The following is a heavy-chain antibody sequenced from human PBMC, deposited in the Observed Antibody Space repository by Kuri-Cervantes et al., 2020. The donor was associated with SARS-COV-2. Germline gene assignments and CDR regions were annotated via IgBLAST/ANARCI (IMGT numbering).Heavy chain of an antibody. CDR3: AKLASPFLEWLFFRTRDAFDI. D-gene: IGHD3-3*01. J-gene: IGHJ3*02. Sequence: GGSLRLSCAASGFTFSSYGMHWVRQALGKGLEWVAFIRYDGSNKYYADSVKGRFTISRDNSKNTLYLQMNSLRAEDTAVYYCAKLASPFLEWLFFRTRDAFDIWGQGTMVTVSS. CDR2: IRYDGSNK. V-gene: IGHV3-30*02. CDR1: GFTFSSYG.